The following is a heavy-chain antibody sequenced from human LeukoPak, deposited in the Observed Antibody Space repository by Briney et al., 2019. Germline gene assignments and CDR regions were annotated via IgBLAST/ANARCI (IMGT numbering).Heavy chain of an antibody. V-gene: IGHV3-23*01. CDR2: ICSSGGST. CDR1: GFTFSSAA. CDR3: AMDYCSGGSCLGGDY. D-gene: IGHD2-15*01. J-gene: IGHJ4*02. Sequence: GGSLRLSCAASGFTFSSAAMTWVRQAPGKGLEGVSLICSSGGSTYYADSVKGRFTIARDNATNSLYLQINSLRAEDTAVYYCAMDYCSGGSCLGGDYWGQGTLVTVSS.